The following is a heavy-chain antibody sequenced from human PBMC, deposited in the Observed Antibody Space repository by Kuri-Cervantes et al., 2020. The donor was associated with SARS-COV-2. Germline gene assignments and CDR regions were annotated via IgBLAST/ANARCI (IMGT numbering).Heavy chain of an antibody. V-gene: IGHV3-30*18. CDR3: AKSFDPYNSLSGDYFDY. D-gene: IGHD5-24*01. CDR1: GFTFSTYG. CDR2: ISCDGTNK. Sequence: GGSLRLSCAASGFTFSTYGMHWVRQAPGKGLEWVAVISCDGTNKYYADFVKGRFTISRDNSKNTLYLQMNSLRPEDTAVYYCAKSFDPYNSLSGDYFDYWGQGTLVTVSS. J-gene: IGHJ4*02.